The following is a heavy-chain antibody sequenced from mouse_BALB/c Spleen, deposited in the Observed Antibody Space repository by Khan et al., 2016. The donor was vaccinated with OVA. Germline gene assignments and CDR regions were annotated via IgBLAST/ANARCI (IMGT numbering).Heavy chain of an antibody. J-gene: IGHJ3*01. CDR1: GYTFTKYW. Sequence: QVQLQQSGAELAKPGASVKMSCKASGYTFTKYWMHWVKQRPGQGLEWIGYINPSTGYTEYNQKFKDKATLTADKSSSTAYMQLSSLTSEDSAVYCGVNHGSSSAWFTYWGQGTLVTVSA. CDR3: VNHGSSSAWFTY. V-gene: IGHV1-7*01. CDR2: INPSTGYT. D-gene: IGHD1-1*01.